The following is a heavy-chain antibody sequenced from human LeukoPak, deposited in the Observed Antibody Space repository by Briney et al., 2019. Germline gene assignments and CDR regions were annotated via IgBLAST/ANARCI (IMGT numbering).Heavy chain of an antibody. Sequence: SETLSLTCTVSGGSISSYYWSWIRQPPGKGLEWIGEINHSGSTNYNPSLKSRVTISVDTSKNQFSLKLSSVTAADTAVYYCARGPYCSGGSCYSISYYYYGMDVWGQGTTVTVSS. D-gene: IGHD2-15*01. CDR1: GGSISSYY. V-gene: IGHV4-34*01. J-gene: IGHJ6*02. CDR2: INHSGST. CDR3: ARGPYCSGGSCYSISYYYYGMDV.